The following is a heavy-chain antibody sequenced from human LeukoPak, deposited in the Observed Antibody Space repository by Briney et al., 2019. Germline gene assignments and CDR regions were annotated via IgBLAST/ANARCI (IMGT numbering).Heavy chain of an antibody. CDR3: ARDRLVKTPYYYYYGMDV. J-gene: IGHJ6*02. V-gene: IGHV3-11*06. Sequence: GGSLRLSCAASGLSYSDSYMTWIRQAPGKGLEWVSYISSSGSYTNYADSVQGRFTVSRDNAKNSLYLQMNSLRAEDTAVYYCARDRLVKTPYYYYYGMDVWGQGTTVTVSS. CDR2: ISSSGSYT. D-gene: IGHD3-9*01. CDR1: GLSYSDSY.